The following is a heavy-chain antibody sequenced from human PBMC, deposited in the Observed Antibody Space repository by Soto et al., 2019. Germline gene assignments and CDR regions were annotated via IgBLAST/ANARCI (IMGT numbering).Heavy chain of an antibody. CDR3: ARGWGYDSNDYYYAY. D-gene: IGHD3-22*01. J-gene: IGHJ4*02. V-gene: IGHV1-69*01. CDR1: GGTFSRHA. CDR2: IIPIFGTA. Sequence: QVQLVQSGAEVRKPGSSVKVSCKASGGTFSRHAISWVRQAPGQGLEWMGGIIPIFGTANHAQKFQGRVTISADESTSTVYREVSSMRSEDTAMYYCARGWGYDSNDYYYAYWGQGTLVIVSS.